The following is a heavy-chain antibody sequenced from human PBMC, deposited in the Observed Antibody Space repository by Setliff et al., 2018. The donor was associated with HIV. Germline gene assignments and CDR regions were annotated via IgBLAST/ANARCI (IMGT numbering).Heavy chain of an antibody. Sequence: SETLSLTCTVSGGSISGSNYYWGWIRQPPGKGLEWVGSIYYSGSTYYSPSLKSRVTISVDTSKNQFSLTLTSVTAADTAVYYCARQQHSSDLKIWNYWGQGTLVT. CDR3: ARQQHSSDLKIWNY. V-gene: IGHV4-39*01. D-gene: IGHD6-19*01. CDR1: GGSISGSNYY. J-gene: IGHJ4*02. CDR2: IYYSGST.